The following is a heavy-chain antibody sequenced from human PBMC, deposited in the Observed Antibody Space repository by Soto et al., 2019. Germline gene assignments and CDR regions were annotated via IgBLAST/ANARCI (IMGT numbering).Heavy chain of an antibody. CDR1: GFTFSNNA. V-gene: IGHV3-23*01. CDR3: AKARQAQSRYCYGMDV. CDR2: ISGTGYGT. Sequence: GGSLRLSCAASGFTFSNNAMNWVRQAPGKGLEWVSGISGTGYGTYYADSVKGRFTISRDSSNNTLYPQMNSLRGEDTAIYYCAKARQAQSRYCYGMDVWGQGTPVTVSS. D-gene: IGHD6-19*01. J-gene: IGHJ6*02.